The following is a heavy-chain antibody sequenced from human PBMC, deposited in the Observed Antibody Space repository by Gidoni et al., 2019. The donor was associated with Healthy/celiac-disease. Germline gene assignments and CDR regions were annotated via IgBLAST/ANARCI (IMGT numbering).Heavy chain of an antibody. CDR1: ALTFSIDG. Sequence: VQLVASGGGVVQPGRSLRLSCAASALTFSIDGMHGVRQAPGKGLEWVSVISYEGSNKYESESVKGRFTISRDNSKTKLYRKMNRRRAEDTAVYYWAKVGVPAASYYYGMDVWAKGPRSPSP. CDR2: ISYEGSNK. J-gene: IGHJ6*02. D-gene: IGHD2-2*01. CDR3: AKVGVPAASYYYGMDV. V-gene: IGHV3-30*18.